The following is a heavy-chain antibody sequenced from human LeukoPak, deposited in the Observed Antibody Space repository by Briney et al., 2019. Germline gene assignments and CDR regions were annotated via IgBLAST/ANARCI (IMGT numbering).Heavy chain of an antibody. J-gene: IGHJ6*02. CDR1: GGSISSYY. V-gene: IGHV4-59*01. D-gene: IGHD2/OR15-2a*01. CDR3: ARDSLIYGPPIIPGGMDV. CDR2: IYYSGST. Sequence: SETLSLTCTVSGGSISSYYWSWIRQPPGKGLEWIGYIYYSGSTNYNPSLKSRVTISVDTSKNQFSLKLSSVTAADTAVYYCARDSLIYGPPIIPGGMDVWGQGTTVTVSS.